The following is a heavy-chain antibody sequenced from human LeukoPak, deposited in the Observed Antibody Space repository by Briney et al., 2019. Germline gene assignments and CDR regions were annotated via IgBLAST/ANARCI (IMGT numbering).Heavy chain of an antibody. CDR2: KRNDGSNE. D-gene: IGHD2-15*01. CDR1: GFTFSYYG. J-gene: IGHJ5*02. CDR3: AKGGSASHNWFDP. Sequence: GGSLRLSCAASGFTFSYYGMHSVPQAPGKGLEWVAFKRNDGSNEYYPDSVKGRFIISRDNSRNMLYVQMNSLRPEDTAVYYCAKGGSASHNWFDPWGQGTLVTVSS. V-gene: IGHV3-30*02.